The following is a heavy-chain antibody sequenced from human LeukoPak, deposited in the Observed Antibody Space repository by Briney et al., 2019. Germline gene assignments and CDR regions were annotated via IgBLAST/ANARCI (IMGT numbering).Heavy chain of an antibody. CDR2: VNQGGTQK. V-gene: IGHV3-7*01. CDR3: AREHYFYYLDA. J-gene: IGHJ6*03. CDR1: GFTFSSQW. Sequence: GGSLRLSCAASGFTFSSQWMSWVRQAPGKGLEWVAIVNQGGTQKYYVDSVKGRFTIPRDNAENSLYLQMNSLRAEDTAVYYCAREHYFYYLDAWGKGTTVTVSS.